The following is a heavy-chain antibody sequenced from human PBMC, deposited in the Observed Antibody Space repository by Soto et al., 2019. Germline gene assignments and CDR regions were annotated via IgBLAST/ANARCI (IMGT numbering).Heavy chain of an antibody. CDR1: GFTFSSYD. CDR3: ASVLREDSGYANRYMDD. Sequence: GGSLRLSCAASGFTFSSYDMHWVRQATGKGLEWVSAIGTAGDTYYPGSVKGRFNISRENAKNSLYHQMNSLRAGDTAVYYCASVLREDSGYANRYMDDWGQGTPVTVSS. J-gene: IGHJ4*01. D-gene: IGHD5-12*01. CDR2: IGTAGDT. V-gene: IGHV3-13*01.